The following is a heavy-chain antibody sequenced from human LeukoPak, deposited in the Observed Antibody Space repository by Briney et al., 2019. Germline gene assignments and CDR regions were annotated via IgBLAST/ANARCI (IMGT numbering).Heavy chain of an antibody. J-gene: IGHJ4*02. D-gene: IGHD1-26*01. CDR1: GGSFSGYY. V-gene: IGHV4-34*01. Sequence: PSETLSLTCAVYGGSFSGYYWSWIRQPPGKGLEWIGEINHSGSTNYNPSLESRVTISVDTSKNQFSLKLSSVTAADTAVYYCAGDQTYYGNDYWGQGTLVTVSS. CDR2: INHSGST. CDR3: AGDQTYYGNDY.